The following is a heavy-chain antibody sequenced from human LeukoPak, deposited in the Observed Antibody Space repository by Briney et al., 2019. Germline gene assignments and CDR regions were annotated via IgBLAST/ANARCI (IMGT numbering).Heavy chain of an antibody. Sequence: PGGSLRLSCAASGFTFSSYSMNWVRQAPGKGLEWVSSISSSSSYIYYADSVKGRFTISRDNAKNSLYLQMNSLRAKDTAVYYCARVGDYGGLSDAFDIWGQGTMVTVSS. CDR1: GFTFSSYS. CDR3: ARVGDYGGLSDAFDI. D-gene: IGHD4-23*01. J-gene: IGHJ3*02. V-gene: IGHV3-21*01. CDR2: ISSSSSYI.